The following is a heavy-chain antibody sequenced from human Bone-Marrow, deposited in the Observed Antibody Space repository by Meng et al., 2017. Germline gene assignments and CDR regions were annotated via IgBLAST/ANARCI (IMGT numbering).Heavy chain of an antibody. J-gene: IGHJ5*02. Sequence: ASVKVSCKASGYTFTGYYVHWVRQAPGQGLEWMGRINPNSGGTNYAQKFQGRVTMTRDTSISTAYMELSRLRSDDTAVYYCARESGSGSYLGTFSYNWFDPWGQGTLVTVSS. CDR1: GYTFTGYY. D-gene: IGHD1-26*01. V-gene: IGHV1-2*06. CDR3: ARESGSGSYLGTFSYNWFDP. CDR2: INPNSGGT.